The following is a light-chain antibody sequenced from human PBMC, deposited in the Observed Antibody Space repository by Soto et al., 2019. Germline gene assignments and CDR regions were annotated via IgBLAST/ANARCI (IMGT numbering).Light chain of an antibody. J-gene: IGKJ4*02. Sequence: DIVMTQSPLSLPVIPGEPASISCKSSQSLLHRNGYNYLDWYLQKPGQSPQLLVYLGSSRASGVPDRFSGSESGTDFTLRISRVEAEDVGVHYCMQGLQTPFRFGAGTQVDIX. CDR2: LGS. CDR1: QSLLHRNGYNY. V-gene: IGKV2-28*01. CDR3: MQGLQTPFR.